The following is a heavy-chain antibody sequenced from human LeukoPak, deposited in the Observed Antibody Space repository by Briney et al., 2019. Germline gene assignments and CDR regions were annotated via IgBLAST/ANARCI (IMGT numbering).Heavy chain of an antibody. CDR1: GYTFTGYY. V-gene: IGHV1-2*02. CDR2: INPNSGGT. D-gene: IGHD3-3*01. Sequence: EASVKVSCKASGYTFTGYYMHWVRQAPGQGFEWMGWINPNSGGTNYAQKFQGRVTMTRDTSISTAYMELSGLRSDDTAVYYCARGQYYDFWSGYFDWFDPWGQGTLVTVSS. CDR3: ARGQYYDFWSGYFDWFDP. J-gene: IGHJ5*02.